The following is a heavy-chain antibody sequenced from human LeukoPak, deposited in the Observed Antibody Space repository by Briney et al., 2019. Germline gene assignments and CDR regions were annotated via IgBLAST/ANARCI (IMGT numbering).Heavy chain of an antibody. D-gene: IGHD3-10*01. CDR2: IWYDGSNK. CDR1: GFTFSSYG. V-gene: IGHV3-33*01. Sequence: PGGSPRLSCAASGFTFSSYGMHWVRQAPGKGLEWVAVIWYDGSNKYYADSVKGRFTISRDNSKNTLYLQMNSLRAEDTAVYYWARDRTMVRGVIIPKYNWFDPWGQGTLVTVSS. CDR3: ARDRTMVRGVIIPKYNWFDP. J-gene: IGHJ5*02.